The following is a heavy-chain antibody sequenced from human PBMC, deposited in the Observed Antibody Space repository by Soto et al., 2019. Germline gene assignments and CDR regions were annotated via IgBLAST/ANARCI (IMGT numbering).Heavy chain of an antibody. CDR1: GGSISSGGYY. CDR2: IYYSGST. CDR3: ARLAAYDFWRGGNWFDP. Sequence: LSLTCTVSGGSISSGGYYWSWIRQHPGKGLEWIGYIYYSGSTYYNPSLKSRVTISVDTSKNQFSLKLSSVTAADTAVYYCARLAAYDFWRGGNWFDPWGQGILVTVSS. V-gene: IGHV4-31*03. D-gene: IGHD3-3*01. J-gene: IGHJ5*02.